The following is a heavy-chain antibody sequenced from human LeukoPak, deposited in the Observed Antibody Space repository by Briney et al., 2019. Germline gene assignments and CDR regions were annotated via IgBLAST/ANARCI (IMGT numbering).Heavy chain of an antibody. CDR1: GYSISGGYY. Sequence: SETLSLTCSVSGYSISGGYYWGWIRQPPGKGLEWIGNMFRSGSSFYNPSLKSRVTISVDTSKNQFSLMLNSVTAADTAVYYCARIDYGGNGFDPWGQGTLVTVSS. V-gene: IGHV4-38-2*02. CDR3: ARIDYGGNGFDP. J-gene: IGHJ5*02. D-gene: IGHD4-23*01. CDR2: MFRSGSS.